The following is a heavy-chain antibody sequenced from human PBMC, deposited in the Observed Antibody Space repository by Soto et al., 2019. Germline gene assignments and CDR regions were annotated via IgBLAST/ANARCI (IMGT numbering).Heavy chain of an antibody. J-gene: IGHJ4*02. D-gene: IGHD4-17*01. CDR1: GGSISSYY. V-gene: IGHV4-59*08. CDR2: IYYSGST. Sequence: SETLSLTCTVSGGSISSYYWSWIRQPPGKGLEWIGYIYYSGSTNYTPSLKSRVTISVDTSKNQFSLKLSSVTAADTAVYYCARGDYVGIDYWGQGTLVTVSS. CDR3: ARGDYVGIDY.